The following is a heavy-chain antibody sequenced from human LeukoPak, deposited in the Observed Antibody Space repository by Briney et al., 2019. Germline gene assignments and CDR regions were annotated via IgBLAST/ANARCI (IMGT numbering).Heavy chain of an antibody. CDR3: VKSDNIVGATYFDY. J-gene: IGHJ4*02. D-gene: IGHD1-26*01. Sequence: GGSLRLSCSASGFTFRSYAVHWVRQAPGKGLEYISSISSNGGSTYYAGSVKGRFTISRDNSKNTLSLHMSSLKPEGTAVYYCVKSDNIVGATYFDYWGQGTLVTVSS. CDR2: ISSNGGST. V-gene: IGHV3-64D*09. CDR1: GFTFRSYA.